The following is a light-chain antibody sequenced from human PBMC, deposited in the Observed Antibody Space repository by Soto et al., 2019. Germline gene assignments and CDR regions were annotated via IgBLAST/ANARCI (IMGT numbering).Light chain of an antibody. CDR1: QSISSN. V-gene: IGKV3-15*01. CDR2: GAS. CDR3: QQYSNWPLT. J-gene: IGKJ4*01. Sequence: EIVMTQSPATLSVSPGERATLSCRASQSISSNLAWYQQKPGQAPRLLIYGASTRATGIPARFSGSGSGTEFNLTLSPLQSEDLVLYYCQQYSNWPLTFGGGTKVEIK.